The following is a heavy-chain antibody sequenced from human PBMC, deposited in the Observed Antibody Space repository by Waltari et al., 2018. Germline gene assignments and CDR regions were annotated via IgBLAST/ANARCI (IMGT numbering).Heavy chain of an antibody. CDR2: ISYDGYNK. Sequence: QVQLVESGGGVVEPGRSLRLTRAASGFIFRDHGMHWVRQAPGKGLEWVASISYDGYNKYYGDSVKGRFTISRDNSAKTLHLQMSSLTTEDTAVYYCARDRWLQSRGYFDYWGQETQVTVSS. D-gene: IGHD3-9*01. CDR1: GFIFRDHG. J-gene: IGHJ4*02. V-gene: IGHV3-30*03. CDR3: ARDRWLQSRGYFDY.